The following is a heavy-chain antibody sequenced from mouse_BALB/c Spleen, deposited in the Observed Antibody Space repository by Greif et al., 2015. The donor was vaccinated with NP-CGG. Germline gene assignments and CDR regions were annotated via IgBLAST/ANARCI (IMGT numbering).Heavy chain of an antibody. Sequence: VQLQQSGPELVKPGASVKISCKASGYSFTGYFMNWVMQSHGKSLEWIGRINPYNGDTFYNQKFKGKATLTVDKSSSTAHMELRSLASEDSAVYYCLKEGNYVGSFDYWGQGTTLTVSS. V-gene: IGHV1-20*02. J-gene: IGHJ2*01. D-gene: IGHD2-1*01. CDR3: LKEGNYVGSFDY. CDR2: INPYNGDT. CDR1: GYSFTGYF.